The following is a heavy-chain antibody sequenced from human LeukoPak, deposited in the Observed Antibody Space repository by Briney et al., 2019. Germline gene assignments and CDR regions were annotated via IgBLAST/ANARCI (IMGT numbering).Heavy chain of an antibody. CDR1: GFTFSSYA. Sequence: GGSPRLSCAASGFTFSSYAMSWVRQAPGKGLEWVSAISGSGGSTYYADSVKGRFTISRDNSKNTLYLQMNSPRAEDTAVYYCAKDRRELLTAVEAFDIWGQGTMVTVSS. V-gene: IGHV3-23*01. D-gene: IGHD1-26*01. CDR3: AKDRRELLTAVEAFDI. CDR2: ISGSGGST. J-gene: IGHJ3*02.